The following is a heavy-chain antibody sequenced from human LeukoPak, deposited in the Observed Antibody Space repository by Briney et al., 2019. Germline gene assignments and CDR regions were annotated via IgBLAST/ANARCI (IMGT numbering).Heavy chain of an antibody. D-gene: IGHD6-13*01. CDR1: GFTFSTCA. J-gene: IGHJ4*02. Sequence: GGSLRLSCAASGFTFSTCAMSWVRQAPGKGLEWVSAISGSDTRTYYADSVKGRFTISRDNSKNTLYLQMNSLRAEDTAVYYCANLKNSSPGSWGQGTLVTVSS. CDR2: ISGSDTRT. V-gene: IGHV3-23*01. CDR3: ANLKNSSPGS.